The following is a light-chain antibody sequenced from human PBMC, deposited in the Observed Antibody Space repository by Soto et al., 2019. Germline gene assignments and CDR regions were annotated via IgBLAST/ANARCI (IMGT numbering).Light chain of an antibody. J-gene: IGLJ3*02. CDR1: SGHSTYA. Sequence: QPVLTQSPAASAALGASVKLTCTLSSGHSTYAIAWHQQHPGKGPWYLMKVNSDGSHSKGDGIPDRFSGSSSGAERYLTISSLQSEDEADYYCQTWGYGIQRVFGGGTKLTVL. CDR2: VNSDGSH. CDR3: QTWGYGIQRV. V-gene: IGLV4-69*01.